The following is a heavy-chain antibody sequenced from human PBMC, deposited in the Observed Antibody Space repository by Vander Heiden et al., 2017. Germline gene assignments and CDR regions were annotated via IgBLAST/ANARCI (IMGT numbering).Heavy chain of an antibody. CDR2: TSYDGSNK. CDR1: RFPFSSHA. CDR3: ARALYHYGSGSYPDY. Sequence: QVQPVESGGGVVQPARSLRLSCEDSRFPFSSHAMHWVRQAPGKGLECVAVTSYDGSNKDYADSVKGRFTISRDNSKNTLYLQMNSLRTEDTAVYYCARALYHYGSGSYPDYWGQGTLVTVSS. V-gene: IGHV3-30-3*01. D-gene: IGHD3-10*01. J-gene: IGHJ4*02.